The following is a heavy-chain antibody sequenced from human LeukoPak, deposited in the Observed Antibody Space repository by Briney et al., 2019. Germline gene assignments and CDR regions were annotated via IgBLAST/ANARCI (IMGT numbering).Heavy chain of an antibody. CDR3: AKQGQKYSSSWYSDS. CDR1: GFTFSSYG. Sequence: QPGGSLRLSCAASGFTFSSYGMHWVRQAPGKGLEWVAFLRYDGSNRYYADSVKGRFTISRDNSKNTLYLQMNSLTAEDTAVYYCAKQGQKYSSSWYSDSWGQGTLVTVSS. V-gene: IGHV3-30*02. J-gene: IGHJ4*02. D-gene: IGHD6-13*01. CDR2: LRYDGSNR.